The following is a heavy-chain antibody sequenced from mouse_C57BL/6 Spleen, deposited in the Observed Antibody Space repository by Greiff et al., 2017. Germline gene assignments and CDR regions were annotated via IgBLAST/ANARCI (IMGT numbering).Heavy chain of an antibody. CDR2: IYPGDGDT. CDR3: ARGDWGDWYFDV. Sequence: QVQLQQSGAELVKPGASVKISCKASGYAFSSYWMNWVKQRPGKGLEWIGQIYPGDGDTNYNGKFKGKATLTADKSSSTAYMQLSSLNSEDSAVYFCARGDWGDWYFDVWGTGTTVTVSS. CDR1: GYAFSSYW. J-gene: IGHJ1*03. V-gene: IGHV1-80*01. D-gene: IGHD4-1*01.